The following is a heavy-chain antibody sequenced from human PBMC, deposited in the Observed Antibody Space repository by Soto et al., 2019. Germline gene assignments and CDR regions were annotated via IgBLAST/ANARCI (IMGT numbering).Heavy chain of an antibody. CDR2: ISGSGGST. CDR1: GFTFSGYA. J-gene: IGHJ5*02. Sequence: GGSLRLSCAASGFTFSGYAMSWVRQAPGKGLEWVSAISGSGGSTYYADSVKGRFTISRDNSKNTLYLQMNSLRAEDTAVYYCAKGTYYDFWSGYPYNWFDPWGQGTLVTVSS. D-gene: IGHD3-3*01. CDR3: AKGTYYDFWSGYPYNWFDP. V-gene: IGHV3-23*01.